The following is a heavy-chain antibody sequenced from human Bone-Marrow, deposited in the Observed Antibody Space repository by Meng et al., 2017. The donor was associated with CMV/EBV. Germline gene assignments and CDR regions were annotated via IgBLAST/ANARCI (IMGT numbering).Heavy chain of an antibody. D-gene: IGHD1-1*01. CDR1: GFTFSSYA. V-gene: IGHV3-23*01. CDR3: ARARETIPGMNWFDP. Sequence: GESLKISCAASGFTFSSYAMSWVRQAPGKGLEWVSAISGSGGSTYYADSVKGRFTISRDNSKNTLYLQMNSLRAEDTAVYYCARARETIPGMNWFDPWGQGTLVTVSS. J-gene: IGHJ5*02. CDR2: ISGSGGST.